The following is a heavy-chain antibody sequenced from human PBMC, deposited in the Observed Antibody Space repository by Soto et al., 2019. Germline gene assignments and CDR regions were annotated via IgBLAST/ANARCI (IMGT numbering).Heavy chain of an antibody. J-gene: IGHJ4*02. V-gene: IGHV4-39*07. CDR3: ARDPDYYDFWSGYYDY. CDR2: IYYSGST. Sequence: SETLSLTCTVSGGSISSSSYYWGWIHQPPGKGLEWIGSIYYSGSTYYNPSLKSRVTISVDTSKNQFSLKLSSVTAADTAVYYCARDPDYYDFWSGYYDYWGQGTLVTVSS. CDR1: GGSISSSSYY. D-gene: IGHD3-3*01.